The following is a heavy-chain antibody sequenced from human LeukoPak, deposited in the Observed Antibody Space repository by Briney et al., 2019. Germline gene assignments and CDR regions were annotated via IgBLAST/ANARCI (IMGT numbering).Heavy chain of an antibody. CDR1: GGSISSYY. D-gene: IGHD3-10*01. CDR2: IYYSGST. V-gene: IGHV4-59*01. Sequence: SETLSLTCTVSGGSISSYYWSWIRQPPGKGLEWIGYIYYSGSTNYNPSLKSRVTISVDTSKNQSSLKLSSVTAADTAVNYCASSKGLYYYGSGSYYIFDYWGQGTLVTVSS. J-gene: IGHJ4*02. CDR3: ASSKGLYYYGSGSYYIFDY.